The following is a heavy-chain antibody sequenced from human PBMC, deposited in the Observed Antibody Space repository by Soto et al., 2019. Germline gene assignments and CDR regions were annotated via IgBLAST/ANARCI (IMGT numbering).Heavy chain of an antibody. CDR3: ARREPLAGSYFDY. D-gene: IGHD1-26*01. J-gene: IGHJ4*02. CDR1: GFSFSTHG. V-gene: IGHV3-30*03. CDR2: ISYDGTNK. Sequence: PGGSLRLSCAASGFSFSTHGMHWVRQAPGKGLEWVAVISYDGTNKFYADSVKGRFTISRDNSKNTVYLEMDSLRADDTAVYFFARREPLAGSYFDYWGQGTRVTVSS.